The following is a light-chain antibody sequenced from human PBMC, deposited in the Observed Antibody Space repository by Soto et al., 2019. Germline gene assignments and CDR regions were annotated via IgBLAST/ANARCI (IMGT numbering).Light chain of an antibody. V-gene: IGLV2-8*01. CDR3: SSFAGTHNFV. CDR2: EVS. Sequence: QSVLTQPPSASGSPGQSVTISCTGTSSDVGGYDYVSWYQQHPGKAPKLMIYEVSVRPSGVPDRFSGSKSGNTASLTVSGLQAEDEADYYCSSFAGTHNFVFGTGTKVTVL. CDR1: SSDVGGYDY. J-gene: IGLJ1*01.